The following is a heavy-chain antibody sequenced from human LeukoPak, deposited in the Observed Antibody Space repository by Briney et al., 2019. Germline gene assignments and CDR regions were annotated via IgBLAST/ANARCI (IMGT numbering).Heavy chain of an antibody. CDR2: IIPIFGTA. J-gene: IGHJ4*02. Sequence: ASVKVSCKASGGTFSSYAISWVRQAPGQGLEWVGGIIPIFGTANYAQKFQGRVTITTDESTSTAYMELSSLRSEDTAVYYCARKRGYSYGHYDYWGQRTLVTVSS. V-gene: IGHV1-69*05. D-gene: IGHD5-18*01. CDR3: ARKRGYSYGHYDY. CDR1: GGTFSSYA.